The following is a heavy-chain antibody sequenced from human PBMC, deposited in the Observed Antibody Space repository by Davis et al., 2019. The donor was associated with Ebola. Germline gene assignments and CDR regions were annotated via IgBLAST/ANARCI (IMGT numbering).Heavy chain of an antibody. D-gene: IGHD3-22*01. Sequence: AASVKVSCKVSGSSVIELSMHWVRQAPGQGLEWMGWISAYNGNTNYAQKLQGRVTMTTDTSTSTAYMELRSLRSDDTAVYYCARDVVQYYYDSSGYSIRNKHFDYWGQETLVTVSS. CDR3: ARDVVQYYYDSSGYSIRNKHFDY. CDR1: GSSVIELS. CDR2: ISAYNGNT. J-gene: IGHJ4*02. V-gene: IGHV1-18*01.